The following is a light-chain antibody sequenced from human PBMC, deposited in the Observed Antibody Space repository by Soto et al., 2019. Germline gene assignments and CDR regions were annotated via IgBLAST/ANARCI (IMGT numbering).Light chain of an antibody. CDR3: QQYNNWPPLT. CDR2: GAS. J-gene: IGKJ4*01. Sequence: IVMTQSPATLSVSPGERATLSCRASQSVNSNLAWYQQRPGQAPRLLIYGASTRATGIPARFSGSVSGTEFTLTISGLQSEDFAVYYCQQYNNWPPLTFGGGTKVEIK. V-gene: IGKV3-15*01. CDR1: QSVNSN.